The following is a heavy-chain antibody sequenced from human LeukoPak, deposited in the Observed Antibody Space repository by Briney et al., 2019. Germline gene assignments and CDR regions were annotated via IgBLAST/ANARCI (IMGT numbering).Heavy chain of an antibody. V-gene: IGHV1-2*02. CDR3: ARDGEYGTGSYYRGCFDY. Sequence: ASVKVCCKASGYSFTAFYIHWVRQAPGQGLEWMGWIHPRSGETNYAYKFRGRVTMTRDTSISTTYMDLGSLGSDDTAVYYCARDGEYGTGSYYRGCFDYWGQGTLVTVSS. CDR2: IHPRSGET. J-gene: IGHJ4*02. D-gene: IGHD3-10*01. CDR1: GYSFTAFY.